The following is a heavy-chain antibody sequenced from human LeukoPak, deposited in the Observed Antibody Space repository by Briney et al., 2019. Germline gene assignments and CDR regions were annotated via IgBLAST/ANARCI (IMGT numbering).Heavy chain of an antibody. D-gene: IGHD3-10*01. CDR2: IDYDGGSG. V-gene: IGHV3-20*04. CDR3: AKDSMVRGVISYMDV. CDR1: GFTLSSYE. J-gene: IGHJ6*03. Sequence: GGSLRLSCTVSGFTLSSYEMSWIRQAPGKGLEWVSSIDYDGGSGHYADSVKGRFTISRDNAKNSLYLQMNSLRAEDTALYYCAKDSMVRGVISYMDVWGKGTTVTISS.